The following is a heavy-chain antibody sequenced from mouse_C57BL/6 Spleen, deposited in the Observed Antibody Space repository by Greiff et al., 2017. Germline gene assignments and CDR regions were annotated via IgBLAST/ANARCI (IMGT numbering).Heavy chain of an antibody. V-gene: IGHV1-82*01. J-gene: IGHJ1*03. CDR1: GYAFSSSW. CDR2: IYPGDGDT. Sequence: QVQLQQSGPELVKPGASVKISCKASGYAFSSSWMNWVKQRPGTGLEWIGRIYPGDGDTNYNGKFKGKATLTADKSSSTAYMQLSSLTSEDSAVYFCARDYGNPSYWYFDVWGTGTTVTVSS. CDR3: ARDYGNPSYWYFDV. D-gene: IGHD2-1*01.